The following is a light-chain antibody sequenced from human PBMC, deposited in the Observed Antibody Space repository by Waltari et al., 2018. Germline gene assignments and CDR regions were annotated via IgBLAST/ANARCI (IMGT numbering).Light chain of an antibody. V-gene: IGKV1-5*03. CDR2: KAF. J-gene: IGKJ1*01. CDR1: QYIGGR. Sequence: DIQMTQSPSTLSASVGDRVNITCRASQYIGGRLAGYQQKPGKAQKLLVYKAFSLKSGVPSGFSGSGSGTEYTLSISSLEPDDFATYHCQQYQSHWTFGQGTKVEVQ. CDR3: QQYQSHWT.